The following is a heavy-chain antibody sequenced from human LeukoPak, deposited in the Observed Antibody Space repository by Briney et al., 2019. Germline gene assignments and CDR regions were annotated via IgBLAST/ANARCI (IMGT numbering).Heavy chain of an antibody. J-gene: IGHJ3*02. CDR2: MNPNSGNT. D-gene: IGHD3-22*01. CDR1: GYTFTSYG. Sequence: SVEVSCKASGYTFTSYGISWVRQAPGQGLEWMGWMNPNSGNTGYAQKFQGRVTITRNTSISTAYMELSSLRSEDTAVYYCARGHYYDSSGYYVRAFDIWGQGTMVTVSS. CDR3: ARGHYYDSSGYYVRAFDI. V-gene: IGHV1-8*03.